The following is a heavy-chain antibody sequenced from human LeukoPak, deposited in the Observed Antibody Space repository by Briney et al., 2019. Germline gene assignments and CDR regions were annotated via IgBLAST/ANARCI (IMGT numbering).Heavy chain of an antibody. V-gene: IGHV4-39*07. CDR1: GGSISSSSYY. CDR2: IYYSGST. CDR3: AREIRFGELLYTPAYGPHFDY. Sequence: PSETLSLTCTVSGGSISSSSYYWGWIRQPPGKGLEWIGSIYYSGSTYYNPSLKSRVTISVDTSKNQFSLKLSSVTAADTAVYYCAREIRFGELLYTPAYGPHFDYWGQGTLVTVSS. J-gene: IGHJ4*02. D-gene: IGHD3-10*01.